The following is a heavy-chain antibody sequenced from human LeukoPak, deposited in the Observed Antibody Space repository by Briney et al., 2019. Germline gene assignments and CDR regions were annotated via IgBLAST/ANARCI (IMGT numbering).Heavy chain of an antibody. V-gene: IGHV1-46*01. Sequence: PKASVKVSCKASGYTFTSYYMHWVRQAPGQGLEWMGIINPSGGSTSYAQKFQGRVTMTRDTSTSTVYMELSSLRSEDTAVYYCARDSTYYYGSSGYYPGYWGQGTLVTVSS. CDR2: INPSGGST. CDR1: GYTFTSYY. J-gene: IGHJ4*02. CDR3: ARDSTYYYGSSGYYPGY. D-gene: IGHD3-22*01.